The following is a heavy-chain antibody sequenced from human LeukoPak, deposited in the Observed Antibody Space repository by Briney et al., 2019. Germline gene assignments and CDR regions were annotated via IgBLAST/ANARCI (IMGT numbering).Heavy chain of an antibody. D-gene: IGHD1-26*01. Sequence: SVKVSCKASGGSFSSYVITWVRQAPGQGLEWMGRIIPVLGVSNFAQKFQGRVTITADKSTNTAHMELSRLESGDTAVYYCATADKWEPLDYWGQGTLVTVSS. CDR3: ATADKWEPLDY. J-gene: IGHJ4*02. V-gene: IGHV1-69*04. CDR1: GGSFSSYV. CDR2: IIPVLGVS.